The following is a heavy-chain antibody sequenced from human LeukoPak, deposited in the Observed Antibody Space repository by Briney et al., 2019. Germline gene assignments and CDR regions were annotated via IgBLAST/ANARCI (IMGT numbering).Heavy chain of an antibody. CDR3: ATLPFGVVMPDY. Sequence: ASVKVSCKVSGYTLSDLSMHWVRQAPGKGLEWMGGFDPENDGPIYAQKFQGRVTMTGDTSTDTAYMELSGLRSGDTAVYYCATLPFGVVMPDYWGQGTLVTVSS. D-gene: IGHD3-3*01. CDR1: GYTLSDLS. CDR2: FDPENDGP. J-gene: IGHJ4*02. V-gene: IGHV1-24*01.